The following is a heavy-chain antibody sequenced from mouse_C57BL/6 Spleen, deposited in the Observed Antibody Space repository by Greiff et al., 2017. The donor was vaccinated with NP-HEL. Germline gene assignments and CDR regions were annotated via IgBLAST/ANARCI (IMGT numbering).Heavy chain of an antibody. CDR3: ARGGIYGYAGYWYFDV. D-gene: IGHD2-2*01. CDR2: IDPSDSET. Sequence: QVQLQQPGAELVRPGSSVKLSCKASGYTFTSYWMHWVKQRPIQGLEWIGNIDPSDSETHYNQKFKDKATLTVDKSSSTAYMQLSSLTSEDSAVYYCARGGIYGYAGYWYFDVWGTGTTVTVSS. V-gene: IGHV1-52*01. CDR1: GYTFTSYW. J-gene: IGHJ1*03.